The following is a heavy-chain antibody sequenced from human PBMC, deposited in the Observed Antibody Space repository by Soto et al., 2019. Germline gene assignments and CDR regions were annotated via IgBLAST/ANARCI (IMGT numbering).Heavy chain of an antibody. J-gene: IGHJ4*02. D-gene: IGHD3-3*01. CDR1: GGSISSGDYY. V-gene: IGHV4-30-4*01. CDR2: IYYSGST. CDR3: ARATIFGVVIFDY. Sequence: QVQLQESGPGLVKPSQTLSLTCTVSGGSISSGDYYWSWIRQTPGKGLEWIGYIYYSGSTYYNPSLKSRVNISVDTSKNQFSLKLSSVTAADTAVYYCARATIFGVVIFDYWGQGTLVTVSS.